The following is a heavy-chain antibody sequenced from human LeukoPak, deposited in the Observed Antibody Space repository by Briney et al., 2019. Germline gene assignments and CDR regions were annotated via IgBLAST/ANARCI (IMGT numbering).Heavy chain of an antibody. CDR3: ARVGDYALKD. Sequence: PSETLSLTCTVSGGSISIYYWSWIRQPAGQGLEWIGRIDTSGITNYNPSLKSRVSMSVDTSKNQFSLRLSSVTAADTAVYYCARVGDYALKDWGQGTLVTVSS. CDR2: IDTSGIT. D-gene: IGHD3-16*01. CDR1: GGSISIYY. J-gene: IGHJ4*02. V-gene: IGHV4-4*07.